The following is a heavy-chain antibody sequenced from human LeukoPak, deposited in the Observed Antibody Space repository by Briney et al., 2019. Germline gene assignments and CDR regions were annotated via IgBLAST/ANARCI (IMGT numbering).Heavy chain of an antibody. CDR2: INHSGST. V-gene: IGHV4-34*01. D-gene: IGHD3-3*01. Sequence: SETLSLTCAVYGGSFSGYYWSWIRQPPGKGLEWIGEINHSGSTNYNPSLKSRVTISVDTSKNQFSLKLSSVTAADTAVYYCARGSGLRFLEWLSSTFDYWGQGTLVTVSS. CDR1: GGSFSGYY. CDR3: ARGSGLRFLEWLSSTFDY. J-gene: IGHJ4*02.